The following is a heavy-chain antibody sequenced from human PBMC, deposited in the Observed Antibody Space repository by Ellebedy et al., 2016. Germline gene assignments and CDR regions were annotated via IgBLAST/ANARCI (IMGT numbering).Heavy chain of an antibody. V-gene: IGHV3-9*01. CDR2: ISWNSGSI. CDR1: GFTFDDYA. D-gene: IGHD6-19*01. CDR3: ARDNSGWANYYYYGMDV. J-gene: IGHJ6*02. Sequence: GGSLRLXXAASGFTFDDYAMHWVRQAPGKGLEWVSGISWNSGSIGYADSVKGRFTISRDNAKNSLYLQMNSLRAEDTAVYYCARDNSGWANYYYYGMDVWGQGTTVTVSS.